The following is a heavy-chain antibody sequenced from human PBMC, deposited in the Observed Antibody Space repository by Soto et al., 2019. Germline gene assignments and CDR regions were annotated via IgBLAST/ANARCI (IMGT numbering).Heavy chain of an antibody. D-gene: IGHD3-22*01. CDR3: ERMKFDSSGSLDS. V-gene: IGHV1-3*04. J-gene: IGHJ5*01. CDR1: VYRFTTCA. Sequence: ASVNFSFKASVYRFTTCAIHCFLHAPGQILELMGWINTGNGNTKYSQKFQGRVTINRDTAARTAYMQMTSLTYEDRAVYYCERMKFDSSGSLDSWGQGHLVTVSS. CDR2: INTGNGNT.